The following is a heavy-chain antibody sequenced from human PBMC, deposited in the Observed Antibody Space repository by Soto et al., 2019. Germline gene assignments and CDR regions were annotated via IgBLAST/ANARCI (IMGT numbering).Heavy chain of an antibody. D-gene: IGHD6-13*01. CDR3: AKDPDSSSWYHPQGY. Sequence: HPGGSLRLSCAASGFTFSSYAMSWVRQAPGKGLEWVSAISGSGGSTYYADSVKGRFTISRDNSKNTLYLQMNSLRAEDTAVYYCAKDPDSSSWYHPQGYWGQGTLVTVSS. V-gene: IGHV3-23*01. CDR1: GFTFSSYA. J-gene: IGHJ4*02. CDR2: ISGSGGST.